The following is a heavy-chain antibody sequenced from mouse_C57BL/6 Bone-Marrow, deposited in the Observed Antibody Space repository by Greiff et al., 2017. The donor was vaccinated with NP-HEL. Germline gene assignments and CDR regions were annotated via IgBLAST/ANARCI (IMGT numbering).Heavy chain of an antibody. J-gene: IGHJ1*03. CDR2: IHPNSGST. V-gene: IGHV1-64*01. CDR1: GYTFTSYW. D-gene: IGHD1-1*01. CDR3: ARGSYYYGSSYWYFDV. Sequence: QVQLQQPGAELVKPGASVKLSCKASGYTFTSYWMHWVKQRPGQGLEWIGMIHPNSGSTNYNEKFKSKATLTVDKSSSTAYMQLSSLTSEDSAVYYGARGSYYYGSSYWYFDVWGTGTTVTVSS.